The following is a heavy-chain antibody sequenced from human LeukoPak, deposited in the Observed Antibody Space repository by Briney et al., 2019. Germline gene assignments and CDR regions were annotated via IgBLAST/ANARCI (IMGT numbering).Heavy chain of an antibody. Sequence: GRSLRLSCAASGFTFSSYAMHWVRQAPGKGLEWVAVISYDGSNKYYADSVKGRFTISRDNSKNTLYLQMNSLRAEDTAVYYCARDMGGSYYFGAFDIWGQGTMVTVSS. CDR3: ARDMGGSYYFGAFDI. CDR1: GFTFSSYA. D-gene: IGHD1-26*01. CDR2: ISYDGSNK. J-gene: IGHJ3*02. V-gene: IGHV3-30*04.